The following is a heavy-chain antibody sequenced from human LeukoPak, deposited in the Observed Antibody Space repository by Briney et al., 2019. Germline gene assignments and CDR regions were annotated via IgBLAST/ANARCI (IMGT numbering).Heavy chain of an antibody. CDR3: ARDVY. V-gene: IGHV4-59*11. CDR1: GVSIGSHY. J-gene: IGHJ4*02. Sequence: PSETLSLTCTVSGVSIGSHYWSWIRQSPGKGLEWIGCVYNSGTTVYNPSLTGRVTISVDTSKNQYSLNLRSVTAADAAVYYCARDVYWGQGILVTVSS. CDR2: VYNSGTT.